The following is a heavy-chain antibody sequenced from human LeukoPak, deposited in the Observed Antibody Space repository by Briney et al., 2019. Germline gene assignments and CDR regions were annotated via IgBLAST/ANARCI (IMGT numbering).Heavy chain of an antibody. CDR3: ARAHCSGGSCFDY. J-gene: IGHJ4*02. V-gene: IGHV4-34*01. D-gene: IGHD2-15*01. CDR2: INHSGST. Sequence: SETLSLTCAVYGGSFSGYYWSCIRQPPGKGLEWIGEINHSGSTNYNPSLKSRVTISVDTSKNQFSLKLSSVTAADTAVYYCARAHCSGGSCFDYWGQGTLVTVSS. CDR1: GGSFSGYY.